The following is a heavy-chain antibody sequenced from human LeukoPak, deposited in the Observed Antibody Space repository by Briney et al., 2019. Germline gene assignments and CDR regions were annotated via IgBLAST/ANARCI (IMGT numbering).Heavy chain of an antibody. CDR2: ISGSGGST. Sequence: GGSLRLSCAASGFTFSSYAMSWVRQAPGKGLEWVSAISGSGGSTYYADSVKGRFTISRDNSKNTLYLQMNSLRAEDTAVYYCAKAHPPKSGAIFGVVIISRQIDYWGQGTLVTVSS. J-gene: IGHJ4*02. CDR3: AKAHPPKSGAIFGVVIISRQIDY. D-gene: IGHD3-3*01. CDR1: GFTFSSYA. V-gene: IGHV3-23*01.